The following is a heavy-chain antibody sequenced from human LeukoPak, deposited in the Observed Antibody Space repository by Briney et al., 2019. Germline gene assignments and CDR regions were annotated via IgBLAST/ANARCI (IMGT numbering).Heavy chain of an antibody. CDR2: ISYDGSHK. D-gene: IGHD1-26*01. CDR3: AKGSRARSYSDAFDI. CDR1: GFTFSIQA. J-gene: IGHJ3*02. Sequence: PGGSLRHSWSLSGFTFSIQAVQWVRHAPDRVLEWVGVISYDGSHKYYADSVKGRFTIPRDNSKNTLYRQMNSLRAEDTAVYYCAKGSRARSYSDAFDIWGQGTMVTVSS. V-gene: IGHV3-33*06.